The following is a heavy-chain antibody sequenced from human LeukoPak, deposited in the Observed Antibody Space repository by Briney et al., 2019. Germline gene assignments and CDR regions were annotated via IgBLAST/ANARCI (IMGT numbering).Heavy chain of an antibody. CDR2: IIPIFGTA. V-gene: IGHV1-69*05. CDR1: GGTFSSYA. Sequence: GASVKVSCKASGGTFSSYAISWVRQAPGQGLEWMGGIIPIFGTANYAQKFQGRVMITTDESTSTAYMELSSLRSEDTAVYYCARGPYDSSGYYYGYYYYYMDVWGKGTTVTVSS. D-gene: IGHD3-22*01. J-gene: IGHJ6*03. CDR3: ARGPYDSSGYYYGYYYYYMDV.